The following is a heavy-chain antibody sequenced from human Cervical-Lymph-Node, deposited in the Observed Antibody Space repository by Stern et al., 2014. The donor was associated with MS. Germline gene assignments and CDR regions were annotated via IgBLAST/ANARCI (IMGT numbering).Heavy chain of an antibody. CDR2: VLYSGNT. D-gene: IGHD3-16*01. Sequence: QVQLVESGPRLVTPSETLSLTCTVSGGSINNNAYYWGWIRQPPGKGLEWIGSVLYSGNTYYNPSLKSRATVSVGTSKIHVSLKLMSVTAADTAVYYCAKIHRAFANQGHWGQGGLVTVSS. CDR3: AKIHRAFANQGH. J-gene: IGHJ1*01. CDR1: GGSINNNAYY. V-gene: IGHV4-39*02.